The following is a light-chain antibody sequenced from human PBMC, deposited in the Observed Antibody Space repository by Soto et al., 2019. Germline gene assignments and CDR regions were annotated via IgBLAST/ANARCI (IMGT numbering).Light chain of an antibody. J-gene: IGKJ4*02. CDR3: QQYYSTPHT. CDR1: QSVSYSSNSKNY. Sequence: DIVITQSPDSLAVSLGERATINCTSSQSVSYSSNSKNYLAWYQRKPGQAPKLLIYRASSRESGVPDRFSGSGSGTDLTLNNSTPQAEDVAVYYCQQYYSTPHTFGGGTKVEIK. V-gene: IGKV4-1*01. CDR2: RAS.